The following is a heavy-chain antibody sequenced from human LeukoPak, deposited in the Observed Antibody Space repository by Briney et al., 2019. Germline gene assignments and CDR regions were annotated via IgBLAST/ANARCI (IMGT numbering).Heavy chain of an antibody. Sequence: SETLSLTCTVSGGSISSYYWSWIRQPPGEGLEWIGYIYYSGSTNYNPSLKSRVTISVDTSKNQFSLKLSSVTAADTAVYYCASYSGSSSRLYYYYMDVWGKGTTVTVSS. J-gene: IGHJ6*03. D-gene: IGHD6-6*01. CDR3: ASYSGSSSRLYYYYMDV. CDR1: GGSISSYY. CDR2: IYYSGST. V-gene: IGHV4-59*01.